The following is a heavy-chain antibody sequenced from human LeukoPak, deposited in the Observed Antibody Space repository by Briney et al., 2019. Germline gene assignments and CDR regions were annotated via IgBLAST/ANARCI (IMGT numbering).Heavy chain of an antibody. V-gene: IGHV1-8*01. CDR2: MSPSSGDT. J-gene: IGHJ4*02. CDR1: GYTFTTHD. D-gene: IGHD7-27*01. CDR3: VRTPPNWGFDY. Sequence: ASVKVFCKASGYTFTTHDINWVRQATGQGLEWLGWMSPSSGDTGYAQKFQGRVTMTSDSSISTAYMELSSLRSEDTAIYYCVRTPPNWGFDYWGQGTLVTVSS.